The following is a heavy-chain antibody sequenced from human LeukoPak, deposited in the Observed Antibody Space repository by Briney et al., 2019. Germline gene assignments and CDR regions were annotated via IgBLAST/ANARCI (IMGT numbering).Heavy chain of an antibody. CDR3: AKDLLWYYYGSGSYFDY. CDR1: GFTFSSYG. V-gene: IGHV3-23*01. J-gene: IGHJ4*02. CDR2: ISGSGGST. D-gene: IGHD3-10*01. Sequence: GGSLRLSCAASGFTFSSYGMSWVRQAPGKGLEWVSAISGSGGSTYYADSVKGRFTISRDNSKNTLFLQMNSLRAEDTAVYYCAKDLLWYYYGSGSYFDYWGQGTLVTVSS.